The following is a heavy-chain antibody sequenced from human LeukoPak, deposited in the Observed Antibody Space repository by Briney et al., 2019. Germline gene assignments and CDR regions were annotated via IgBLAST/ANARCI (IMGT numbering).Heavy chain of an antibody. D-gene: IGHD1-20*01. CDR3: ARAPITGYYYYYYMDV. CDR1: GSTFSAFG. Sequence: GGSLRLSCAASGSTFSAFGMSWVRQVPGKGLEWVSGINWNGGSTGYADSVKGRFTISRDNAKNSLYLQMTSLRVEDTAFYYCARAPITGYYYYYYMDVWGKGTTVTVSS. V-gene: IGHV3-20*04. J-gene: IGHJ6*03. CDR2: INWNGGST.